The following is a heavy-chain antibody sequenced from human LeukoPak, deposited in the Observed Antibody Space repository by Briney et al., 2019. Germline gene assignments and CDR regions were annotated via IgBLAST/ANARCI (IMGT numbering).Heavy chain of an antibody. V-gene: IGHV4-59*01. CDR2: IYYSGST. CDR1: GGSISSYY. J-gene: IGHJ5*02. D-gene: IGHD1-26*01. Sequence: SETLSLTCTVSGGSISSYYWSWIRQPPGKGLEWIGYIYYSGSTNYNPSLKNRVTISVDTSKNQFSLKLSSVTAADTAVYYCARSEWEYWFDPWGQGTLVTVSS. CDR3: ARSEWEYWFDP.